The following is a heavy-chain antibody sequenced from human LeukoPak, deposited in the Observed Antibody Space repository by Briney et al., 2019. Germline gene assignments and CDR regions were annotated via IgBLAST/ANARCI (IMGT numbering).Heavy chain of an antibody. D-gene: IGHD3-3*01. J-gene: IGHJ5*02. CDR3: ARDKTIFGVVISYNWFDP. CDR1: GFTFSSYA. CDR2: ISYDGSNK. V-gene: IGHV3-30-3*01. Sequence: GGSLRLSCAASGFTFSSYAMHWVRQAPGKGLEWVAVISYDGSNKYYADSVKGRFTISRDNSKNTLYLQMNSLRAEDTAVYYCARDKTIFGVVISYNWFDPWGQGTLVTVSS.